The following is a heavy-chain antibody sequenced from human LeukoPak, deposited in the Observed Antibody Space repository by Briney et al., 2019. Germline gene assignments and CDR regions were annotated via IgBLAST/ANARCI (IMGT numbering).Heavy chain of an antibody. Sequence: ASVKVSCKASGYTFTSYAMHWVRQAPGQRLEWMGWINAGNGNTKYSQKFQGRVTITRDTSASTAYMELSSLRSEDTAVYYCQAGSVIKSYYFDYWGQGTLVTVSS. D-gene: IGHD3-10*01. CDR1: GYTFTSYA. CDR2: INAGNGNT. J-gene: IGHJ4*02. V-gene: IGHV1-3*01. CDR3: QAGSVIKSYYFDY.